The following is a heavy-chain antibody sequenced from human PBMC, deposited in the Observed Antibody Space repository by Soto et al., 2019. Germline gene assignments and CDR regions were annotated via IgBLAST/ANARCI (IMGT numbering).Heavy chain of an antibody. D-gene: IGHD2-8*01. J-gene: IGHJ3*02. Sequence: TLTLTCATTGRSIRSVGYSWSWIRQPPGKGLEWIGYIYHSGSTYYNPSLKSRVTISVDRSKNQFSLKLSSVTAADTAVYYCARHVCPDIWGQGTMVT. CDR2: IYHSGST. CDR3: ARHVCPDI. CDR1: GRSIRSVGYS. V-gene: IGHV4-30-2*01.